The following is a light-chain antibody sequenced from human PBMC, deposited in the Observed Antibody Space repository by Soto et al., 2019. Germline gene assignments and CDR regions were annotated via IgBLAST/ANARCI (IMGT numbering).Light chain of an antibody. CDR2: AVS. CDR3: QQYRPSPAIS. CDR1: QSVLCSSNNKNY. J-gene: IGKJ5*01. V-gene: IGKV4-1*01. Sequence: DIVMTQSPASLAVSLGDRATLNCKSSQSVLCSSNNKNYLAWYQQKPGQAPRLLIYAVSTRATGIPARFSGSGSGTDFTLTIRRLEPADSALYFCQQYRPSPAISCGKGPRREIK.